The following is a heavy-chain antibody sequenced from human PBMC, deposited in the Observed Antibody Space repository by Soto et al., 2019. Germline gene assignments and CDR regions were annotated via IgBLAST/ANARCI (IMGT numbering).Heavy chain of an antibody. V-gene: IGHV4-39*01. CDR1: GGSISSSSYY. J-gene: IGHJ6*01. CDR3: ASGGCSSTSCYARWDYYYGMDV. D-gene: IGHD2-2*01. Sequence: QLQLQESGPGLVKPSETLSLTCTVSGGSISSSSYYWGWIRQPPGKGLEWIGSIYYSGSTYYNPSLKSRVTISVDTSKNQFSLKLSSVTAADTAVYYCASGGCSSTSCYARWDYYYGMDVW. CDR2: IYYSGST.